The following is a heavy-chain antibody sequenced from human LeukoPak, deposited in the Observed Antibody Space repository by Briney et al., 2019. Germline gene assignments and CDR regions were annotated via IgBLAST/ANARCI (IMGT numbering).Heavy chain of an antibody. V-gene: IGHV1-2*02. CDR2: INPNSGGT. J-gene: IGHJ6*02. Sequence: GASVKVSCKASGYTFTGYYMHWVRQAPGQGLEWVGWINPNSGGTNYAQKFQGRVTMTRDTSISTACMELSRLRSDDTAVYYCARDYCSSTSCYKYYYGMDVWGQGTTVTVSS. D-gene: IGHD2-2*02. CDR3: ARDYCSSTSCYKYYYGMDV. CDR1: GYTFTGYY.